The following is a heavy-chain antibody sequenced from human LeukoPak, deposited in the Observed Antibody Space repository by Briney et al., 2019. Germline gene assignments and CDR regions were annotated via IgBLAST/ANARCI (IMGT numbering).Heavy chain of an antibody. J-gene: IGHJ4*02. CDR3: AKDYGSGSYYISYFDY. D-gene: IGHD3-10*01. V-gene: IGHV3-9*03. Sequence: PGGSLRLSCAASGFTFDDYAMHWVRQAPGKGLEWVSGISWNSGSIGYADSVKGRFTISRDNAKNSLYLQMNSLRAEDMALYYCAKDYGSGSYYISYFDYWGQGTLVTVSS. CDR1: GFTFDDYA. CDR2: ISWNSGSI.